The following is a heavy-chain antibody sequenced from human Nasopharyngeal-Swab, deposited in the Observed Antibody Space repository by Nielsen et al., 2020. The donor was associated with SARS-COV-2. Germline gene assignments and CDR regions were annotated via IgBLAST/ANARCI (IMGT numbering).Heavy chain of an antibody. Sequence: WIRQPAGKGLEWVPSISSSSSYIYYADSVKGRFTISSDNAKNSLYLQMNSLRAEDTAMYYCARDGLDDDFWSDYFMDVWGKGTTVTVSS. CDR3: ARDGLDDDFWSDYFMDV. J-gene: IGHJ6*04. V-gene: IGHV3-21*01. D-gene: IGHD3-3*01. CDR2: ISSSSSYI.